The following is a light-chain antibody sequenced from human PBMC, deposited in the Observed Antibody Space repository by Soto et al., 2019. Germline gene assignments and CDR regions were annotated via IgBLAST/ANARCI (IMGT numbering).Light chain of an antibody. CDR1: SSNIGAGYD. CDR3: QSYDSSLSAF. J-gene: IGLJ1*01. V-gene: IGLV1-40*01. CDR2: GNS. Sequence: QSVLTQPPSVFGAPGQRVTISCTGSSSNIGAGYDVHWYQQLPGTAPKLLIYGNSNRPSGVPDRFSGSKSGTSASLAITGLQAEDEADYYCQSYDSSLSAFFGTGTKLTVL.